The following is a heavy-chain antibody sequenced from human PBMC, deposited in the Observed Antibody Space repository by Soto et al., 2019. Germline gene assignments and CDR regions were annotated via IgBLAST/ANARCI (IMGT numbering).Heavy chain of an antibody. V-gene: IGHV3-48*02. D-gene: IGHD3-10*01. CDR2: ISRSSTGI. CDR3: ARAVTWGLDV. CDR1: GFTLSLYS. Sequence: EVQLVESGGGLVQPGGSLRLSCAASGFTLSLYSMSWVRQAPGKGLEWVSYISRSSTGIHYADSVKGRFTISRDDATNAMHLQMNSLRDGDTAVDYCARAVTWGLDVWGQGTTVSIS. J-gene: IGHJ6*02.